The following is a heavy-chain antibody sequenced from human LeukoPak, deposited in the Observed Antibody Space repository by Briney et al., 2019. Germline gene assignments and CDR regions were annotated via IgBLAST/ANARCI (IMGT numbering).Heavy chain of an antibody. J-gene: IGHJ4*02. D-gene: IGHD3-22*01. CDR2: VHRSGRT. CDR3: ARNADDSSTYPYFDY. V-gene: IGHV4-59*01. Sequence: PSETLSLTCTVSGGSIINYFWSWVRQPPGKGLEWIAYVHRSGRTNYNPPLKSRVIISEDTSKNPISLELSAVTAADTAVYYCARNADDSSTYPYFDYWGPGILVTVSS. CDR1: GGSIINYF.